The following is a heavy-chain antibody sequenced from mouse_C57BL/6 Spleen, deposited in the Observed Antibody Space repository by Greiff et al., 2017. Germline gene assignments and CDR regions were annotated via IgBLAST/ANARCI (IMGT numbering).Heavy chain of an antibody. D-gene: IGHD3-2*02. CDR1: GYTFTSYW. Sequence: QVQLQQPGAELVRPGTSVKLSCKASGYTFTSYWMHWVKQRPGQGLEWIGVIDPSDSYTNYNQKFKGKATLTVDTSSSTAYMQLSSLTSEDSAVYYCARRDSSGQYYFDYWGQGTTLTVSS. V-gene: IGHV1-59*01. J-gene: IGHJ2*01. CDR2: IDPSDSYT. CDR3: ARRDSSGQYYFDY.